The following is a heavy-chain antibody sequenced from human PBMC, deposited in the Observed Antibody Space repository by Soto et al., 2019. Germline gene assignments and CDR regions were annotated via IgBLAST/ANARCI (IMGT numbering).Heavy chain of an antibody. Sequence: GASVKVSCKASGCTFSIYAVSWVRKAPGQGLEWMGGIIPIFGTANYAQKFQGRVTMTSDTSISTEHMELSSLRSEDSAMYFCARRAETNGWNGFGADKYYFDFWGQGTLVTVSS. V-gene: IGHV1-69*05. J-gene: IGHJ4*02. D-gene: IGHD1-1*01. CDR1: GCTFSIYA. CDR3: ARRAETNGWNGFGADKYYFDF. CDR2: IIPIFGTA.